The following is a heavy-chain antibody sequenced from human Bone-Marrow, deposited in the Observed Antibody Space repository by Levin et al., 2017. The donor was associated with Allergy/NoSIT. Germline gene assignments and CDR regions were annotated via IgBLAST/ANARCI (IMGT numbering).Heavy chain of an antibody. D-gene: IGHD6-19*01. CDR2: ISFDGSTK. Sequence: GGSLRLSCAASGFSFSTYGMHWVRQAPGKGPEWVAVISFDGSTKYYADSVRGRFTLSRDNSKNTLHLQMNSLRPEDTAMYYCAKDRVTVAGTGEYYFYGMDVWGQGTAVTVSS. J-gene: IGHJ6*02. CDR3: AKDRVTVAGTGEYYFYGMDV. CDR1: GFSFSTYG. V-gene: IGHV3-30*18.